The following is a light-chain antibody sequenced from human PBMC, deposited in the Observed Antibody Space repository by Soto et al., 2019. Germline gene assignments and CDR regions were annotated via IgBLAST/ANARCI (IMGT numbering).Light chain of an antibody. CDR1: QSISR. V-gene: IGKV1-5*03. J-gene: IGKJ5*01. Sequence: DIQMTQSPSTLSASVGDTVTITCRASQSISRLAWYQQKPGRAPTLLIYKASNLESGVPSRFSGSGSGTEFPLTISSLQPDDFATYYCQQYNSYPLTFGQGTRLEIK. CDR3: QQYNSYPLT. CDR2: KAS.